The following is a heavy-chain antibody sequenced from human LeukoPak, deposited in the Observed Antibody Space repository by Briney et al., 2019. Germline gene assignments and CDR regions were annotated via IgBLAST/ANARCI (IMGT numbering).Heavy chain of an antibody. J-gene: IGHJ4*02. CDR1: GFTFSSYA. V-gene: IGHV3-23*01. D-gene: IGHD3-9*01. Sequence: GGSLRLSCAASGFTFSSYAMSWVRQAPGKGLEWVAGISAGGGCTYYADSVKGRFTISRDNSKNMLYLQLNSLRAEDTAVYYCAKGDPPTYYDILTGQDYWGQGTLVTVSS. CDR2: ISAGGGCT. CDR3: AKGDPPTYYDILTGQDY.